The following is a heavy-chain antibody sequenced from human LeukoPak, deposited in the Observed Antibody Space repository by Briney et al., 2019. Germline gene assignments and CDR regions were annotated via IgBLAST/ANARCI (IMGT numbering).Heavy chain of an antibody. CDR2: IKQDGSEK. CDR1: GFTFSGYW. Sequence: GGSLRLSCAAPGFTFSGYWMAWFRQAPGKGLEWVANIKQDGSEKNYVDSVKGRFTISRDNAKSSLYLQMNSLRDEDTAVYYCAREAIWGQGTMVTVSS. J-gene: IGHJ3*02. V-gene: IGHV3-7*01. CDR3: AREAI.